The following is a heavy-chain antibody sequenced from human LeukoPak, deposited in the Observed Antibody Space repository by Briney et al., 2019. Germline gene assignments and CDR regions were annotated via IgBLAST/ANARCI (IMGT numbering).Heavy chain of an antibody. CDR1: GFSFSTYW. CDR2: IDRDGSVR. Sequence: GGYLRLSCSASGFSFSTYWMSWVRQTPETGLEFVANIDRDGSVRNYMDSLRGRSTISRDNAKKSMYLEINSLRADDTAVYYCARDPGSSSFDLRGRGALVTVSS. D-gene: IGHD6-13*01. CDR3: ARDPGSSSFDL. J-gene: IGHJ4*02. V-gene: IGHV3-7*01.